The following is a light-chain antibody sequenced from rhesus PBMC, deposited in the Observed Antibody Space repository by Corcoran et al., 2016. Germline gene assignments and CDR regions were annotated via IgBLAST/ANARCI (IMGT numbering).Light chain of an antibody. CDR1: SSDIGTYNY. V-gene: IGLV2-32*02. CDR3: SSYAGVKTFI. J-gene: IGLJ1*01. CDR2: EVS. Sequence: QAVLTQIRSVSGSPGQSVTISCTGTSSDIGTYNYDSWFQQHPGTAPKLMIFEVSKRPSGVSDRFSGSKSGNTATLTISGLQAEDEADYYCSSYAGVKTFIFGTGTRLTVL.